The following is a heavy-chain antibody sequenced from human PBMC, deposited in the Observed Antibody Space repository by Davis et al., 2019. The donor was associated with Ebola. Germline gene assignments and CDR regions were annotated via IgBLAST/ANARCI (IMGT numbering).Heavy chain of an antibody. J-gene: IGHJ4*02. CDR1: GFNFRSYG. D-gene: IGHD3-16*01. V-gene: IGHV3-23*01. Sequence: GGSLRLSCAASGFNFRSYGMHWVRQAPGKGLEWVSAISGSGGSTYYADSVKGRFTISRDNSKNTLYLQMNSLRAEDTAVYYCAKMTDPFMITFGDHWGQGTLVTVSS. CDR3: AKMTDPFMITFGDH. CDR2: ISGSGGST.